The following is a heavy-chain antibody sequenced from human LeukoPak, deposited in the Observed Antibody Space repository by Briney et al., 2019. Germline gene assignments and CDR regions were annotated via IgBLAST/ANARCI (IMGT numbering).Heavy chain of an antibody. Sequence: SETLSLTCTVSSGSINSYYWNWIRQPPGKGLEWIGRIYSSGSTNYSPSLKSRVTISVDTSKNQFSLKMSSVTAADTAVYYCAREGNFASYDLLTGIMDVWGKGTTVTISS. D-gene: IGHD3-9*01. CDR1: SGSINSYY. V-gene: IGHV4-59*12. CDR3: AREGNFASYDLLTGIMDV. CDR2: IYSSGST. J-gene: IGHJ6*03.